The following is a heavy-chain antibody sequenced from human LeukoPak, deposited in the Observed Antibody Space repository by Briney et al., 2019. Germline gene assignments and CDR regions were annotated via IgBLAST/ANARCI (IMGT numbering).Heavy chain of an antibody. D-gene: IGHD1-14*01. Sequence: GGSLRLSCAASGFTFSIYAISWVPHAPGKGLECVSAISGSGGSTYYADSVKGRFTISRDNSKNTLYLQMNSLRAEDTAVYYCAKAEGHGHFDYWGQGTLVTVSS. V-gene: IGHV3-23*01. CDR1: GFTFSIYA. CDR3: AKAEGHGHFDY. J-gene: IGHJ4*02. CDR2: ISGSGGST.